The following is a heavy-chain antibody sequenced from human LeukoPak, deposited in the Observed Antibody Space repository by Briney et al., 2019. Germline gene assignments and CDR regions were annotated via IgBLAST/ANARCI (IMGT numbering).Heavy chain of an antibody. V-gene: IGHV3-11*06. J-gene: IGHJ4*02. Sequence: PGGSLRLSCAASGFTFSDYYMSWIRQVPGKGLEWVSYISTSSSYTNYADSVKGRFTISRDNAKNPLYLQMNSLRAEDTAVYYCARDPLSPGYFDYWGQGTLVTVSS. CDR1: GFTFSDYY. CDR3: ARDPLSPGYFDY. CDR2: ISTSSSYT.